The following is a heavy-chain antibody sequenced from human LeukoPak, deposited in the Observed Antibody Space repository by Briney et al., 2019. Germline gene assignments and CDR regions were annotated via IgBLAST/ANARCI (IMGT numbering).Heavy chain of an antibody. CDR2: ISWDGGST. D-gene: IGHD3-9*01. Sequence: GGSLRLSCAASGFTFDDYAMHWVRQAPGKGLEWVSLISWDGGSTYYADSVKGRFTIFGDNSKNSLYLQINSLRAEDTALYYCAKDISGVPYYDILTGYSSHGMDVWGKGTTVTVSS. V-gene: IGHV3-43D*04. CDR3: AKDISGVPYYDILTGYSSHGMDV. J-gene: IGHJ6*04. CDR1: GFTFDDYA.